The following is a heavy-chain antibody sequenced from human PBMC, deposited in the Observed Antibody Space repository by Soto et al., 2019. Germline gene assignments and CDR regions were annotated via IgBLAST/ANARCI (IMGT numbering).Heavy chain of an antibody. CDR1: GGSFSGYY. V-gene: IGHV4-34*01. Sequence: SETLSLTCAVYGGSFSGYYWSWIRQTPGKGLEWIGEINHSGSTNYNPSPKSRVTISVDTSKNQFSLKLSSVTAADTAVYSCARARDSSGYLSYYFDYWGQGTLVTVSS. CDR3: ARARDSSGYLSYYFDY. J-gene: IGHJ4*02. CDR2: INHSGST. D-gene: IGHD3-22*01.